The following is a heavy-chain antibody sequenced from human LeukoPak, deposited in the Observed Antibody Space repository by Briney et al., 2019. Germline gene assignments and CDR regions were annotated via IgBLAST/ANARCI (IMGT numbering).Heavy chain of an antibody. CDR1: GFKFDDYT. CDR3: ARGRNYFDY. V-gene: IGHV3-43*01. J-gene: IGHJ4*02. CDR2: ISWNSDYT. Sequence: GGSLRLSCAASGFKFDDYTMHWVRRAPEKGLEWVSLISWNSDYTSYAESVKGRFTISRDNSKNTLYLQMNSLRAEDTAVYYCARGRNYFDYWGQGTLVTVSS.